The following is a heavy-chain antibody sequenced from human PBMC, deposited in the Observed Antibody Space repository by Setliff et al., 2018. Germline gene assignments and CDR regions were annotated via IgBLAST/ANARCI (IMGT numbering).Heavy chain of an antibody. Sequence: SETLSLTCTVSGGSISPYFWSWIRQPPGKGLEWIGYIYHNGNTNFNPSLKSRVTMSVDTSKNQFALNLRSVTAADTAVYYCARDRTAYTYGLDVWGQGTTVTVSS. CDR3: ARDRTAYTYGLDV. J-gene: IGHJ6*02. CDR1: GGSISPYF. D-gene: IGHD3-16*01. CDR2: IYHNGNT. V-gene: IGHV4-59*01.